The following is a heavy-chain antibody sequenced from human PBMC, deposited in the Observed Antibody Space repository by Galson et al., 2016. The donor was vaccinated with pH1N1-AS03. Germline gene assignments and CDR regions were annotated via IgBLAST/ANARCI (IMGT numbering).Heavy chain of an antibody. J-gene: IGHJ4*02. CDR2: ISGSGGDT. D-gene: IGHD2-2*01. V-gene: IGHV3-23*01. CDR1: GFTFSSYA. Sequence: SLRLSCAASGFTFSSYAMSWVRQAPGKGLDWVSSISGSGGDTYYADPVKGRFTISRDNSKNTLYLQMNSLRAEDTAIYYCARGAPGDHLLSPLWNWGQGTLVTVSS. CDR3: ARGAPGDHLLSPLWN.